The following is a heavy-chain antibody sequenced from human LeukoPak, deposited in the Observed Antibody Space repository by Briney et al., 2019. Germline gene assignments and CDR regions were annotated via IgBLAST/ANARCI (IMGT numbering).Heavy chain of an antibody. CDR2: IVVGSGNT. V-gene: IGHV1-58*02. J-gene: IGHJ5*02. CDR3: APIQAGLEPPNWFDP. CDR1: GFTFTSSA. D-gene: IGHD1-1*01. Sequence: SVKVSCKASGFTFTSSAMQWVRQARGQRLEWIGWIVVGSGNTNYAQKFQGRVTMTEDTSTDTAYMELSSLRSEDTAVYYCAPIQAGLEPPNWFDPWGQGTLVTVSS.